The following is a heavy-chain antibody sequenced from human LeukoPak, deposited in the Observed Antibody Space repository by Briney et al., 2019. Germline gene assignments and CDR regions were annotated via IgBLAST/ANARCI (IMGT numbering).Heavy chain of an antibody. Sequence: GGSLRLSCAASGFTFSSYAMSWVRQAPGKGLEWVSAISGSGGSTYYADSVKGRFTISRDNSKNTLYLQMNSLRAEDTAVYYRAKDRLGATLYFDDWGQGTLVTVSS. J-gene: IGHJ4*02. V-gene: IGHV3-23*01. CDR3: AKDRLGATLYFDD. D-gene: IGHD1-26*01. CDR1: GFTFSSYA. CDR2: ISGSGGST.